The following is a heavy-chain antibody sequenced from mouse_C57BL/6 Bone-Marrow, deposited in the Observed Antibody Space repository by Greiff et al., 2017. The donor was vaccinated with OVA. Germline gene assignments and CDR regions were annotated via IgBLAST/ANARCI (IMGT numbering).Heavy chain of an antibody. V-gene: IGHV14-3*01. J-gene: IGHJ4*01. Sequence: VQLKQSVAELVRPGDSVKLSCTASGFNIKNTYMHWVKQRPEQGLEWMGRIDPANDNTKYAPKFQGKATMTADTSSNTAYLQLSSLSAEDTAVYCCARGNFGSSFYAMDYWGQGTSVTVAS. CDR1: GFNIKNTY. D-gene: IGHD1-1*01. CDR2: IDPANDNT. CDR3: ARGNFGSSFYAMDY.